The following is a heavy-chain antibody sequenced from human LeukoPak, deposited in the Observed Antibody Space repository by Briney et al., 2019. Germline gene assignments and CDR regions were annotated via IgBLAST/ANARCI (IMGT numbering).Heavy chain of an antibody. J-gene: IGHJ4*02. Sequence: SETLSLTCAVHGGSFSAYYWSGIPQRPGKGLEWIGEANHSWSSNYHPSLTSRVTISVDRAKNQYSLKLRVETAADTAVYYCARGGRQYGNSWYVGYWGQGTLVTVSS. CDR3: ARGGRQYGNSWYVGY. CDR2: ANHSWSS. V-gene: IGHV4-34*01. D-gene: IGHD6-13*01. CDR1: GGSFSAYY.